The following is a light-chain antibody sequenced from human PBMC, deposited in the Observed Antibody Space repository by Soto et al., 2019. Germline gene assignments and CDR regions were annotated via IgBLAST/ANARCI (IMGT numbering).Light chain of an antibody. J-gene: IGLJ1*01. CDR3: SSYTSSSTEV. CDR2: DVN. Sequence: QSVLTQPASGSGFPGQSITISCTGTSSDVGGYNYVSWYQHHPGKAPKLLIYDVNSRPSGVSDRFSGSKSGNTASLTISGLQAEDEADYYCSSYTSSSTEVFGTGTKVTVL. V-gene: IGLV2-14*03. CDR1: SSDVGGYNY.